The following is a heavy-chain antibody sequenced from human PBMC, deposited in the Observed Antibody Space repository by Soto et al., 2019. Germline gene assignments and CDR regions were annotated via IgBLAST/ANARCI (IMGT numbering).Heavy chain of an antibody. CDR1: GFTFSSYD. Sequence: EVQLLESGGGLVQPGGSLGLSCAASGFTFSSYDMSWVRQAPGKGLEWVSSIDSSGGSTHYADSVRGRFTISRENSKYTMYLQMNSLRGEDTAVYYCARHVDYYYGMDVWGQGTTVTVSS. CDR3: ARHVDYYYGMDV. V-gene: IGHV3-23*01. J-gene: IGHJ6*02. CDR2: IDSSGGST.